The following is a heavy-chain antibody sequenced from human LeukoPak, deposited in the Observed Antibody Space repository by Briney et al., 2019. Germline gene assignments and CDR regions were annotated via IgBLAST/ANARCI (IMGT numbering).Heavy chain of an antibody. CDR1: GFTFSSYS. J-gene: IGHJ4*02. D-gene: IGHD1-26*01. Sequence: PGGSLRLSCAASGFTFSSYSMNWVRQAPGKGLEWVSSISSSSSYIYYADSVKGRFTISRDNAKNSLYLQMNSLRAEDTAVYYCAKDVVGATPVVDYWGQGTLVTVSS. CDR2: ISSSSSYI. V-gene: IGHV3-21*01. CDR3: AKDVVGATPVVDY.